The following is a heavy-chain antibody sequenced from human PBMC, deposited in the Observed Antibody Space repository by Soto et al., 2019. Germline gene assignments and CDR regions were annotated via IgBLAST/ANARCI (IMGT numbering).Heavy chain of an antibody. D-gene: IGHD3-3*01. J-gene: IGHJ4*02. V-gene: IGHV4-30-4*01. CDR3: AREGGYDFWSGSHYFDY. CDR1: GGSISSGDYY. Sequence: PSETLSLTCTVSGGSISSGDYYWSWIRQPPGKGLEWIGYIYYSGSTYYNPSLKSRVTISVDTSKNQFSLKLSSVTAADTAVYYCAREGGYDFWSGSHYFDYWGQGTLVTVSS. CDR2: IYYSGST.